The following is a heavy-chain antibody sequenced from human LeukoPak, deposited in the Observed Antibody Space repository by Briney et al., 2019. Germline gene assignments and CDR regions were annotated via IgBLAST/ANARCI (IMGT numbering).Heavy chain of an antibody. CDR3: ARDTERPSSGLVGY. CDR1: GYTFTGYY. V-gene: IGHV1-2*02. CDR2: INPNSGGT. D-gene: IGHD3-10*01. Sequence: EASVKVSCKASGYTFTGYYMHWVRQAPGQGLEWMGWINPNSGGTNYAQKFQGRVTMTRDTSISTAYMELSRLRSDDTAVYYCARDTERPSSGLVGYWGQGTLVTVSS. J-gene: IGHJ4*02.